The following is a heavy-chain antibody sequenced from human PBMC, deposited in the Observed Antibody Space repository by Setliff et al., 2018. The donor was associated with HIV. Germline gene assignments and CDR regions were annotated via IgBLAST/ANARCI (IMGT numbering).Heavy chain of an antibody. CDR2: STNKDNSYTT. CDR1: GFTFSDHY. V-gene: IGHV3-72*01. Sequence: GGSLRLSCAASGFTFSDHYMDWVRQAPGKGLEWVGRSTNKDNSYTTTYAASVKGRFTISRDDSKNSLYLQMNSLKTEDTAMYYCARVASGYDYGWLDPWGQGTLVTVSS. J-gene: IGHJ5*02. D-gene: IGHD5-12*01. CDR3: ARVASGYDYGWLDP.